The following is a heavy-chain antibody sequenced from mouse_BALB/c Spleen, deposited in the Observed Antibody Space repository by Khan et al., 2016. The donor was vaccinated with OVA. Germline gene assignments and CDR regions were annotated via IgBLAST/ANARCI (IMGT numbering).Heavy chain of an antibody. CDR2: IWGGGGT. Sequence: QVQLQQSGPGLVAPSQSLSITCTVSGFSLSRYNIHWVRQPPGKGLEWLGMIWGGGGTDYNSTLKSRLSISKDNSKSQVFLKMNSLQTVDTAMYYCGRAYYRYDGYYAMDYWGQGTSVTVSS. J-gene: IGHJ4*01. CDR3: GRAYYRYDGYYAMDY. D-gene: IGHD2-14*01. CDR1: GFSLSRYN. V-gene: IGHV2-6-4*01.